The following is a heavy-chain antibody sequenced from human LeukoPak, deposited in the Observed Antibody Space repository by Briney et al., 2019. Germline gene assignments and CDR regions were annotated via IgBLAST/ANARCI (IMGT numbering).Heavy chain of an antibody. V-gene: IGHV3-48*03. D-gene: IGHD3-10*02. Sequence: GGSLRLSCAASGFTFSSYEMNWVRQAPGKGLEWVSYISSSGSNIYYADSVKGRFTISRDNAKNSLYLQMNSLRAEDTAVYYCAELGITMIGGVWGKGTTVTISS. CDR3: AELGITMIGGV. J-gene: IGHJ6*04. CDR1: GFTFSSYE. CDR2: ISSSGSNI.